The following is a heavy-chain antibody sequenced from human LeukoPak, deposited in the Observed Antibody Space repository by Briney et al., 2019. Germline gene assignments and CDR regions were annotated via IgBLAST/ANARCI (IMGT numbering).Heavy chain of an antibody. D-gene: IGHD3-3*01. V-gene: IGHV3-7*01. CDR1: GFTFSSYW. Sequence: GGSLRLSCAASGFTFSSYWMSWVRHAPGNGLEWVASVKQDGSETQYVDSVKGRFTISRDNAKNSLYVQMNSLRAEDTGVYYCATQTSQTAFGVWGQGTTVTVSS. CDR2: VKQDGSET. CDR3: ATQTSQTAFGV. J-gene: IGHJ6*02.